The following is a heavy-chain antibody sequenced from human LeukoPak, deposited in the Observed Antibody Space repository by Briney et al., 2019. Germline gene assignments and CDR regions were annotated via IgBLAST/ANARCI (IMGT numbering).Heavy chain of an antibody. D-gene: IGHD6-13*01. Sequence: SETLSLTCTVSGGSINSHYWSWIRQPLGKRLEWIGYIFNRGSTNYNPSLRSRVSMSVDTSRDQYSLRLSSVTAADTAIYYCASRPAGTTWYGIFDYWSQGTLVTVSS. CDR2: IFNRGST. J-gene: IGHJ4*02. CDR1: GGSINSHY. V-gene: IGHV4-59*11. CDR3: ASRPAGTTWYGIFDY.